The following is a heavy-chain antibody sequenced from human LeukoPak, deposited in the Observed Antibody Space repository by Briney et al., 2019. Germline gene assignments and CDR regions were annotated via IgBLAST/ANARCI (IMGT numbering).Heavy chain of an antibody. J-gene: IGHJ4*02. CDR2: IYYSGNT. Sequence: PSETLSLTCTVSGGSISSSSYYWGWIRQPPGRGLEWIGSIYYSGNTYYNPSLKSRVTISVDTSKNQFSLKLSSVTAADTAVYYCAKGTILDYWGQGTLVTVSS. D-gene: IGHD3-3*01. V-gene: IGHV4-39*01. CDR1: GGSISSSSYY. CDR3: AKGTILDY.